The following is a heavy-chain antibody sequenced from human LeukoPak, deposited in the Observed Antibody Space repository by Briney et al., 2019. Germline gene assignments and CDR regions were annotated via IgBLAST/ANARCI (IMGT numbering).Heavy chain of an antibody. D-gene: IGHD4-17*01. J-gene: IGHJ4*02. CDR3: AIIDYGDPLGNY. V-gene: IGHV1-24*01. CDR1: GYTLTELS. Sequence: ASVKVSCKVSGYTLTELSMHWVRQAPGKGLEWMGGFDPEDGEIIYAQKFQGRVIMTEDTSTETAYMELSSLRPEDTAVYYCAIIDYGDPLGNYWGQGTLVTVSS. CDR2: FDPEDGEI.